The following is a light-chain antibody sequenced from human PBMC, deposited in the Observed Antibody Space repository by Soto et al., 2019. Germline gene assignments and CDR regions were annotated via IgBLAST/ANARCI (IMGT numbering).Light chain of an antibody. CDR2: DVS. J-gene: IGLJ1*01. Sequence: QSALTQPRAVSGSPGQSVTISCTGTSCDVGGYNYVSWYQQHPGKAPKLMIYDVSKRPSGVPDRFSGSKSGNTASLTISGLQAEDEADYYCCSYAGSYTLGVFGTGTKVTVL. CDR1: SCDVGGYNY. V-gene: IGLV2-11*01. CDR3: CSYAGSYTLGV.